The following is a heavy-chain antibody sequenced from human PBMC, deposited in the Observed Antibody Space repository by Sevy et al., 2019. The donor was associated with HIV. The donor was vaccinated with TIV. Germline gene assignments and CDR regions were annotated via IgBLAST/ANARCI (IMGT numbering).Heavy chain of an antibody. CDR1: GGSISSYY. V-gene: IGHV4-59*01. J-gene: IGHJ3*02. CDR2: IYYSGST. CDR3: AGGRPYYDILTDNGAFDI. Sequence: SETLSLTCTVSGGSISSYYWSWIRQPPGKGLEWIGYIYYSGSTNYNPPLKSRVTISVDTPKNQFSLKLSPVTAADTAVYYCAGGRPYYDILTDNGAFDIWGQGTMVTVSS. D-gene: IGHD3-9*01.